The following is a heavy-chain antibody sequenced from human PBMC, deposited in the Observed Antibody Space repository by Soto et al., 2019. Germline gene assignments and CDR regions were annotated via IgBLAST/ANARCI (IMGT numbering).Heavy chain of an antibody. CDR2: INGGGDT. V-gene: IGHV3-53*02. D-gene: IGHD4-17*01. CDR3: ASRPNLPTIATVSWPVDC. J-gene: IGHJ4*02. CDR1: GFTISDKY. Sequence: EVQLVETGGGLIQPGGSLRLSCAASGFTISDKYMSWVRQAPGKGLEWVSVINGGGDTFYPESVKGRFTISSDNSENTLYLQMNNLRADDTAIYYCASRPNLPTIATVSWPVDCGGPGTLVTGSS.